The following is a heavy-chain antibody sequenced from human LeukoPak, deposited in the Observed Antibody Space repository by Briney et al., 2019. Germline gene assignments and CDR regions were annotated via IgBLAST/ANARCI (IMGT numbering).Heavy chain of an antibody. CDR2: ISYIGTT. Sequence: PSETLSLTCAVSDDSFSSHYWTWIRQPPGKGLEWIGYISYIGTTNYNPSLKSRVTISVDTSKNQFSLKLSSVTAADTAVYYCARDLVTVTKGFDIWGQGTMVSVSS. CDR1: DDSFSSHY. V-gene: IGHV4-59*11. CDR3: ARDLVTVTKGFDI. J-gene: IGHJ3*02. D-gene: IGHD4-17*01.